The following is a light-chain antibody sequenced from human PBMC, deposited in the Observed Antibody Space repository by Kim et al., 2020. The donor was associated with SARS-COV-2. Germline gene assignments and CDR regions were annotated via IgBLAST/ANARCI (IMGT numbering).Light chain of an antibody. CDR1: QGITRY. V-gene: IGKV1-39*01. CDR2: AAS. CDR3: QQSYSSPQT. J-gene: IGKJ1*01. Sequence: ASVGERDSITCRASQGITRYLNWYQHKPGKAPKLLIYAASSLQSGVPSRFSGSGSGTHFILTINSLQPEDFATYYCQQSYSSPQTFGQVTKVDIK.